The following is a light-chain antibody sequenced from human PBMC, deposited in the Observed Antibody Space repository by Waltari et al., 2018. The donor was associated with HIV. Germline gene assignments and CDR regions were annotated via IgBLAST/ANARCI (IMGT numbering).Light chain of an antibody. J-gene: IGLJ2*01. Sequence: QSVLTQPPSASGTPGQRVTISCSGSSSNIGTNYVYWYQQFPGTAPKLLMYRNNHRPSGVPDRFSGSKSGTSASLAISGLRSEDEADYYCAAWDDSLSGMVFGGGTKLTVL. CDR3: AAWDDSLSGMV. CDR2: RNN. V-gene: IGLV1-47*01. CDR1: SSNIGTNY.